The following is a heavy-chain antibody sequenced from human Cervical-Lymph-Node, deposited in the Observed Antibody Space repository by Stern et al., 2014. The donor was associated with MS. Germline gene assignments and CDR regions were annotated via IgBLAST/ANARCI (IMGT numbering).Heavy chain of an antibody. D-gene: IGHD4-23*01. CDR2: IWYDGNNK. V-gene: IGHV3-33*01. Sequence: QVQLVESGGGVVQAGRSLRLSCAASGFTFSSYGMHWVRQAPGKGLEWVGVIWYDGNNKYHADSVKGRFTISRDNSKNTLYLQMSSLRAEDTAVYYCARDSGGNYVEDIDYWGQGPLVTVSS. J-gene: IGHJ4*02. CDR1: GFTFSSYG. CDR3: ARDSGGNYVEDIDY.